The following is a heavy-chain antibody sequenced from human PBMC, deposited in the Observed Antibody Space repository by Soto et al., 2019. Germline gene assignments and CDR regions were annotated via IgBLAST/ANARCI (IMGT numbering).Heavy chain of an antibody. V-gene: IGHV1-3*01. J-gene: IGHJ6*03. D-gene: IGHD3-10*01. CDR2: INAGNGNT. Sequence: ASVKVSCKASGYTFTSYAMHCVRQAPGQRLEWMGWINAGNGNTKYSQKFQGRVTITRDTSASTAYMELSSLRSEDTAVYYCARVSLLWFGELSNYYMDVWGKGTTGTVSS. CDR1: GYTFTSYA. CDR3: ARVSLLWFGELSNYYMDV.